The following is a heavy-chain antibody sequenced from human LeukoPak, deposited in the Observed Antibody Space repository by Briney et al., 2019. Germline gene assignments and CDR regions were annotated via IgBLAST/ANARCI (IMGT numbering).Heavy chain of an antibody. V-gene: IGHV4-4*07. Sequence: SETLSLTCIVSGVSISSYYWSWIRQPAGKGLEWIGRIYASGSTNYNPSLKSRVTMSVDTSKKQLSLKLSSVTAADTAMYYCARERGGWYSTGFDYWGQGTLVTVSS. CDR3: ARERGGWYSTGFDY. CDR2: IYASGST. D-gene: IGHD2-21*02. CDR1: GVSISSYY. J-gene: IGHJ4*02.